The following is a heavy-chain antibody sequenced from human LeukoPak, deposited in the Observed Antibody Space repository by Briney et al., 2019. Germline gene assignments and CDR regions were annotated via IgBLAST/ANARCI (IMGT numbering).Heavy chain of an antibody. D-gene: IGHD4/OR15-4a*01. J-gene: IGHJ4*02. CDR3: ASGAW. CDR2: IYYSGST. CDR1: GGSFSGYY. Sequence: PSETLSLTCAVYGGSFSGYYWSWIRQPPGKGLEWIGYIYYSGSTNYNPSLKSRVTISVDTSKNQFSLKLSSVTAADTAVYYCASGAWWGQGTLVTVSS. V-gene: IGHV4-59*01.